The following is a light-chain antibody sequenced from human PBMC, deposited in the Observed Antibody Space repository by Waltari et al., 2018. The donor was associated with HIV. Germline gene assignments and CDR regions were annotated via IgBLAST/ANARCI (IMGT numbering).Light chain of an antibody. CDR1: RSLLHTNGYNY. CDR2: LGS. CDR3: IQALHTWT. Sequence: IVMTQSPLSLPVTPGEPASISCRSSRSLLHTNGYNYLDWYLQKPGQSPQLLIYLGSNRASGVPDRFSGSGSGTDFTLKISRVEAEDVGIYYCIQALHTWTFGQGTKVEIK. V-gene: IGKV2-28*01. J-gene: IGKJ1*01.